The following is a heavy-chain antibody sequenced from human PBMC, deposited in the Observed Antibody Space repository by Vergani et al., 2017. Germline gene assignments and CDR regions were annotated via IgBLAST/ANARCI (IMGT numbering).Heavy chain of an antibody. CDR3: AKDRAVRGYYYYGMDV. CDR1: GFTFSSYA. J-gene: IGHJ6*02. V-gene: IGHV3-9*01. Sequence: VQLVESGGGVVQPGRSLRLSCAASGFTFSSYAMHWVRQAPGKGLEWVSGISWNIGSIGYADSVKGRFTISRDNAKNSLYLQMNSLRAEDTALYYCAKDRAVRGYYYYGMDVWGQGTTVTVSS. CDR2: ISWNIGSI. D-gene: IGHD3-10*01.